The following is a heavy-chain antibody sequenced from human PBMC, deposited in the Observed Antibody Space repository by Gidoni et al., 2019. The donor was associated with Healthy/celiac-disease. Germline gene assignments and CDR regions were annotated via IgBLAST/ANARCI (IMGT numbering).Heavy chain of an antibody. CDR1: GFTFDDYS. CDR2: ISWNSGSI. Sequence: EVQLVESGGGLVQPVRSLRTSCAACGFTFDDYSLPWVRQAPGKGLEWVSGISWNSGSIGYADSVKGRFTISRDNAKNSLYLQMNSLRAEDTALYYCAKAPGGYYGSGSSFMYYFDYWGQGTLVTVSS. D-gene: IGHD3-10*01. V-gene: IGHV3-9*01. CDR3: AKAPGGYYGSGSSFMYYFDY. J-gene: IGHJ4*02.